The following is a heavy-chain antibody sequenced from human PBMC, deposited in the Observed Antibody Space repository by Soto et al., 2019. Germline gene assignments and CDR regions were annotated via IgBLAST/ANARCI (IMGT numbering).Heavy chain of an antibody. D-gene: IGHD5-12*01. CDR2: ISYDGSNK. V-gene: IGHV3-30*18. CDR3: AKDVVATINLDHLDP. Sequence: QVQLVESGGGVVQPGRSLRLSCAASGFTFSSYGMHWVRQAPGKGLEWVAVISYDGSNKYYADSVKGRFTISRDNSKNTLYLQMNSLRAEDTAVYYCAKDVVATINLDHLDPWGQGTLVTVSS. CDR1: GFTFSSYG. J-gene: IGHJ5*02.